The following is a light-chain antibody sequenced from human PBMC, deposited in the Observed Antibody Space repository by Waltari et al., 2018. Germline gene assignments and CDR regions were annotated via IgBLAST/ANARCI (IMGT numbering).Light chain of an antibody. V-gene: IGKV4-1*01. CDR2: WAS. CDR3: QQYYDTPRT. CDR1: QNILYNSNNKNY. Sequence: DIVMTQSPDSLAVSVGERATINCKYSQNILYNSNNKNYLAWYQQKPRQPPTLLIYWASTRESVVPDRFSGSGSGTDFTLTISSLQAEDVAVYYCQQYYDTPRTFGQGTKLEIK. J-gene: IGKJ2*01.